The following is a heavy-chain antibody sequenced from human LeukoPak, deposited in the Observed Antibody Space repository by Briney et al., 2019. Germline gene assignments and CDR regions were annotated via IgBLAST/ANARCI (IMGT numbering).Heavy chain of an antibody. D-gene: IGHD5-18*01. J-gene: IGHJ4*02. CDR1: GFTFSSYR. Sequence: GGTLSLSCAASGFTFSSYRTNWVRQAPGKGLEWVASICSSSSYIYYADPVKGRVIIFRANAKKSLYLQMASTTADDTAVYYCARVDTAIAYDWGQGTRVTVSS. V-gene: IGHV3-21*01. CDR3: ARVDTAIAYD. CDR2: ICSSSSYI.